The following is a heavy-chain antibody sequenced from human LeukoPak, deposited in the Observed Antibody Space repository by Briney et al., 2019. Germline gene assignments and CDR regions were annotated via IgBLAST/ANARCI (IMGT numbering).Heavy chain of an antibody. CDR1: GYTFTSFD. D-gene: IGHD3-22*01. J-gene: IGHJ4*02. CDR3: ARAPSPYYYDSSAYYSDY. CDR2: MNPYTGKT. V-gene: IGHV1-8*03. Sequence: ASVKVPCKTSGYTFTSFDINWVRQAAGQGLEWLGWMNPYTGKTGYAQKFQGRVTFTGDTSIRTAYMEVSSLTSEDTAVYYCARAPSPYYYDSSAYYSDYWGQGTLVTVSS.